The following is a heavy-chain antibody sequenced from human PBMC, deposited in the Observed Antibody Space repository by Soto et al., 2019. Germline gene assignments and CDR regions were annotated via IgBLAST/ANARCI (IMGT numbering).Heavy chain of an antibody. CDR1: GFTFSSYS. V-gene: IGHV3-21*02. CDR2: ISSSSFSI. J-gene: IGHJ6*02. Sequence: EVQLVESGGGLVKPGGSLRLSCAASGFTFSSYSMNWVRQAPGKGLEWVSSISSSSFSINYADSVKGRFSISRDNAQNALHLHMNNVSAEETAVYYWARNESPNIYGMDVCGQGTKVTGSS. CDR3: ARNESPNIYGMDV.